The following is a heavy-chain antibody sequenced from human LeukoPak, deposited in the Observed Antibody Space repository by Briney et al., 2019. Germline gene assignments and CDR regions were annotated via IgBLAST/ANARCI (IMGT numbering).Heavy chain of an antibody. V-gene: IGHV3-74*03. D-gene: IGHD1-14*01. Sequence: QPGGFLRLSCAVSGFSISKYWMDWVRQAPGKGPVWVSHLNGDGRTTYADSVKGRFTISRDNAKNTLYLQMDSLRAEDTAVYYCVRENNGIDYWGQGTLVTVSS. J-gene: IGHJ4*02. CDR1: GFSISKYW. CDR3: VRENNGIDY. CDR2: LNGDGRT.